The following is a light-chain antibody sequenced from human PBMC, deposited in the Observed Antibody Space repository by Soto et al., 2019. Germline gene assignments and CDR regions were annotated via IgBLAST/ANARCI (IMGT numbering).Light chain of an antibody. V-gene: IGKV3-15*01. CDR2: GAS. CDR3: QQYNTWPPIT. CDR1: QSVRSN. Sequence: EIVMTQSPATLSVSPRERVSLACRASQSVRSNLAWYQQKPGQAPRLLIYGASTRATGLPARFSGSGSGTDFTLTISSLQSEDFAVYYCQQYNTWPPITFGQGTRLEIK. J-gene: IGKJ5*01.